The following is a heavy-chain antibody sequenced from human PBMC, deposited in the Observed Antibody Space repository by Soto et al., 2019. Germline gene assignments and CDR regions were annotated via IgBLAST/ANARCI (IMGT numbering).Heavy chain of an antibody. J-gene: IGHJ6*02. V-gene: IGHV4-34*09. CDR1: GGSFSGYY. CDR2: TYYTGNT. D-gene: IGHD1-26*01. CDR3: VRDTTRIRGMDV. Sequence: SETLSLTCAVYGGSFSGYYWTWVRQLPGRGLEWLGYTYYTGNTNYNPSLKSRLAISVDTSKNQFSLRLSSVTAADTALYYCVRDTTRIRGMDVWGPGTTVTVSS.